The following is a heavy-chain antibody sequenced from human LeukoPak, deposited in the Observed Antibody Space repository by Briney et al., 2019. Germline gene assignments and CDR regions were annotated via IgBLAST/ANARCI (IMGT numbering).Heavy chain of an antibody. D-gene: IGHD2-8*01. CDR1: GFTFCSYV. J-gene: IGHJ5*02. CDR2: ISGWGGST. CDR3: AKRAESFVIMVYASLFDA. V-gene: IGHV3-23*01. Sequence: GESLRHSCAAYGFTFCSYVMSLVRPAPGKGVGLDSGISGWGGSTHYAGSVTGRFTISRDNSKNTMYLQMNSLRAEDTAVYYCAKRAESFVIMVYASLFDAWGQGNLVTVSS.